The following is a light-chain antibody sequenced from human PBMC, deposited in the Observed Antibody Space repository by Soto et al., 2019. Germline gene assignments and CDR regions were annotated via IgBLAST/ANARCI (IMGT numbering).Light chain of an antibody. CDR1: SSDVGDYNY. J-gene: IGLJ3*02. V-gene: IGLV2-8*01. CDR2: EVT. Sequence: QLVLTQPPSASGSPGQSVTISCTGTSSDVGDYNYVSWYQQHPGKAPKLLIYEVTERPSGVPDRFSGSKSGNTASLTVSGLQADDEADYYCSSYAGSNNWVFGGGTKLTVL. CDR3: SSYAGSNNWV.